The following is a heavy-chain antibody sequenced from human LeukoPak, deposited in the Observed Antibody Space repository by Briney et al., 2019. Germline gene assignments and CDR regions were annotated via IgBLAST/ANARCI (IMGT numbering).Heavy chain of an antibody. D-gene: IGHD1-7*01. J-gene: IGHJ6*02. Sequence: GGSLRLSCAASGFTFNYAWMSWVRQVPGKGLEWVGQTVSEIDGGTTDYAAPVKGRFTISRDDSKSTLYLQMNSLKIEDTAVYYCTTDEDWNYARKDVWGQGTTVTVSS. V-gene: IGHV3-15*04. CDR3: TTDEDWNYARKDV. CDR2: TVSEIDGGTT. CDR1: GFTFNYAW.